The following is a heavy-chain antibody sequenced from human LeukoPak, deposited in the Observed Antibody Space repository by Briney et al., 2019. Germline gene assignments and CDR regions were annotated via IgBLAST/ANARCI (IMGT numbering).Heavy chain of an antibody. CDR2: ITSSSSYI. CDR3: ARDPYSGSYGPYYYYYMDV. D-gene: IGHD1-26*01. CDR1: GFSFSSYN. Sequence: PGGSLRLSCAASGFSFSSYNMNWVRQAPGKGPEWVSSITSSSSYIYYADSVKGRFTISRDNAKNSLYPQMDSLRVEDTAVYYCARDPYSGSYGPYYYYYMDVWGKGTTVTISS. V-gene: IGHV3-21*06. J-gene: IGHJ6*03.